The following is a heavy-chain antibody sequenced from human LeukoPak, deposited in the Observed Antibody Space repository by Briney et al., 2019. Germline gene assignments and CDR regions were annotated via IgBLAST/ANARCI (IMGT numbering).Heavy chain of an antibody. Sequence: GGSLRLSSAASGFTFSSYWMHWVPQAPGKGLVWVSLINSDGSSTSYADSVKGRFTISRDNAKNTLYLQMNSLRAEDTAVYYCASIPGDWGQGTMVTVSS. J-gene: IGHJ4*02. CDR2: INSDGSST. CDR3: ASIPGD. CDR1: GFTFSSYW. V-gene: IGHV3-74*01. D-gene: IGHD7-27*01.